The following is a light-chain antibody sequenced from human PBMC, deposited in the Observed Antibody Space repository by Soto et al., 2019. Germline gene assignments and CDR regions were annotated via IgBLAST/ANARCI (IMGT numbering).Light chain of an antibody. J-gene: IGLJ3*02. V-gene: IGLV1-44*01. CDR3: AAWDDSLNGWV. Sequence: QSVLTQPPSASGTPGQRVTIPCSGSSSNIGSNFVNWYQQLPGTAPKLLIFSSNQRPSGVPDRFSGSKSGASASLAISGLQSEDEADYYCAAWDDSLNGWVFGGGTQLTVL. CDR2: SSN. CDR1: SSNIGSNF.